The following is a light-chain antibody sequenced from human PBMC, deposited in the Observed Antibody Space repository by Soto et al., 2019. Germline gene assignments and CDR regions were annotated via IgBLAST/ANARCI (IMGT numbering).Light chain of an antibody. CDR1: SSDVGNSNG. J-gene: IGLJ1*01. Sequence: QSVLTQPPSVSGSPGQSVAISCTGTSSDVGNSNGVSWYQQPPGTAPKLMIYDVSNRPSGVPDRFSGSKSGNTASLTISGLQAEDEADYYCSSYTSISTYDFGTGTKVTVL. V-gene: IGLV2-18*02. CDR2: DVS. CDR3: SSYTSISTYD.